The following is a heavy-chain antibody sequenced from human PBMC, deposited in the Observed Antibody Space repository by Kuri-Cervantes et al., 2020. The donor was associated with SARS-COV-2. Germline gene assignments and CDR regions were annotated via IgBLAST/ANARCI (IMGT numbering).Heavy chain of an antibody. J-gene: IGHJ4*02. CDR2: INHSGST. V-gene: IGHV4-34*01. CDR3: ARGRINLGYCSGGSCMYFDY. D-gene: IGHD2-15*01. CDR1: GGSFSGYY. Sequence: ESLKISCAVYGGSFSGYYWSWIRQPPGKGLEWIGEINHSGSTNYNPSLKSRVTISVDTSKNQFSLKLSSVTAADTAVYYCARGRINLGYCSGGSCMYFDYWGQGTLVTVSS.